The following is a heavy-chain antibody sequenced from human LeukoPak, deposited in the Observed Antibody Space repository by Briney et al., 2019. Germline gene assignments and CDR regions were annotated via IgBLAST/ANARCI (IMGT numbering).Heavy chain of an antibody. Sequence: PGRSLTLSCAASGFSFNTYAMHWVRQAPGQGLEWVALIWHDGSHKFYSNSVRGQFTISRDNSKNTVYLQMNNLRPEDTAVYYCAREIFGSGSYPVFWGQGTLVTVSS. CDR1: GFSFNTYA. D-gene: IGHD3-10*01. J-gene: IGHJ4*02. CDR2: IWHDGSHK. CDR3: AREIFGSGSYPVF. V-gene: IGHV3-33*01.